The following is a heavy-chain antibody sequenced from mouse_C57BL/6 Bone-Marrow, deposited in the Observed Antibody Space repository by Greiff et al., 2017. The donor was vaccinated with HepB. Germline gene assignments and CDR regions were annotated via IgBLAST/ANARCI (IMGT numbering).Heavy chain of an antibody. Sequence: EVQLQQSGPGMVKPSQSLSLTCTVPGYSITSGYDWHWIRHFPGNKLEWMGYISYSGSTNYNPSLKSRISITHDTSKNHFFLKLNSVTTEDTATYYCARGDVITTGVDYWGQGTTLTVSS. CDR1: GYSITSGYD. D-gene: IGHD1-1*01. J-gene: IGHJ2*01. V-gene: IGHV3-1*01. CDR3: ARGDVITTGVDY. CDR2: ISYSGST.